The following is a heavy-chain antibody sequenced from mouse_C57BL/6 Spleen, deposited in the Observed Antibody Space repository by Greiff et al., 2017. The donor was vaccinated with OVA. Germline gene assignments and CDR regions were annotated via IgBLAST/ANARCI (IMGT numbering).Heavy chain of an antibody. CDR3: ASRYDYDGDWYFDV. Sequence: QVQLKQPGAELVKPGASVKLSCKASGYTFTSYWMHWVKQRPGRGLEWIGRIDPNSGGTKYNEKFKSKATLTVDKPSSTAYMQRSSLTSEDSAVYDCASRYDYDGDWYFDVWGTGTTVTVSS. J-gene: IGHJ1*03. D-gene: IGHD2-4*01. V-gene: IGHV1-72*01. CDR2: IDPNSGGT. CDR1: GYTFTSYW.